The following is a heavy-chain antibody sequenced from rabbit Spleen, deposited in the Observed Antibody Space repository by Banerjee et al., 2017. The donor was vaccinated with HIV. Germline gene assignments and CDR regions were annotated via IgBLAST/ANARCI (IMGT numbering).Heavy chain of an antibody. V-gene: IGHV1S40*01. CDR1: GFSFSSGYD. Sequence: QQLVESGGGLVKPGASLTLTCKASGFSFSSGYDMCWVRQAPGKGLEWIGCIYTGNIKTYYASWAKGRFTISKSSSTTVTLQMTSLTAADTAIYFCARDVGTYDYIDVYFNFWGPGTLVT. CDR2: IYTGNIKT. CDR3: ARDVGTYDYIDVYFNF. D-gene: IGHD6-1*01. J-gene: IGHJ4*01.